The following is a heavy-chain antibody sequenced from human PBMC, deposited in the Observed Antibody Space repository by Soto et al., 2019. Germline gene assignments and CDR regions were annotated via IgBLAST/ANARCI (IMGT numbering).Heavy chain of an antibody. CDR2: ISGSGGST. Sequence: EVQLLESGGGLVQPGGSLRLSCAASGFTFSTYAMTWVRQAPGKGLEWVSGISGSGGSTYYADSVKGRFTISRDNSKNTLYLQMNSLRAEDTAVYYCAKRLEMATSSGGQGTLVTVSS. D-gene: IGHD5-12*01. CDR1: GFTFSTYA. J-gene: IGHJ4*02. V-gene: IGHV3-23*01. CDR3: AKRLEMATSS.